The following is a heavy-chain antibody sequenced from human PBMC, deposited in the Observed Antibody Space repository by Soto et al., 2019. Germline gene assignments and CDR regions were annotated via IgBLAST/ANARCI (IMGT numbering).Heavy chain of an antibody. V-gene: IGHV1-46*01. CDR1: GYLVTAYS. D-gene: IGHD2-15*01. J-gene: IGHJ1*01. CDR2: VNPSGGST. CDR3: AREENCSGGTCYSEYFHR. Sequence: ASVKVSCKASGYLVTAYSMHWVRLAPGQGLEWMGVVNPSGGSTKYAQNFQGRVTMTRDTSTTTIYMELSSLRSGDTAIYYCAREENCSGGTCYSEYFHRWGKGTLVTVSS.